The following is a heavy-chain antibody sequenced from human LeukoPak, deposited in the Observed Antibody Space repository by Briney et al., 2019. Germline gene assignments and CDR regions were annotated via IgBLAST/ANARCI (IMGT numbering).Heavy chain of an antibody. D-gene: IGHD2-2*01. Sequence: ASVKVSCKASGYIFTSYGISWVRQAPGQGLEWMGWISAYNGNTNYAQKLQGRVTMTTDTSTSTAYMELRSLRSDDTAVYYCARDTLGPQQSQLLLSNWFDPWGQGTLVTVSS. CDR1: GYIFTSYG. CDR3: ARDTLGPQQSQLLLSNWFDP. V-gene: IGHV1-18*01. J-gene: IGHJ5*02. CDR2: ISAYNGNT.